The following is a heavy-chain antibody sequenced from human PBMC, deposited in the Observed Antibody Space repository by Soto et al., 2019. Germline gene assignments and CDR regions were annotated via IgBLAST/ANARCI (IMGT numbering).Heavy chain of an antibody. V-gene: IGHV4-4*02. Sequence: SETLSLTCAVSGGSISSSNWWSWVRQPPGKGLEWIGEIYHSGSTNYNPSLKSRVTISLDGSQNQFSLNLRSVTAADTAVYYCAREGDYRTWFEPWGPGTLVTVSS. CDR3: AREGDYRTWFEP. CDR1: GGSISSSNW. J-gene: IGHJ5*02. CDR2: IYHSGST. D-gene: IGHD4-17*01.